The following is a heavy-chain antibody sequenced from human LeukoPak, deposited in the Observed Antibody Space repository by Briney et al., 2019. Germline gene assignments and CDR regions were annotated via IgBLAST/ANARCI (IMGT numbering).Heavy chain of an antibody. Sequence: GGSLRLSCAASGFTFSDHIMNWVRQLPGKRLEWVAYVSGSGSTVYYADSVKGRFTISRDNGKSSLYLQMSSLRVEDTALYYCVRQFASWGQGTLVTVSS. CDR3: VRQFAS. V-gene: IGHV3-48*01. CDR2: VSGSGSTV. CDR1: GFTFSDHI. J-gene: IGHJ4*02.